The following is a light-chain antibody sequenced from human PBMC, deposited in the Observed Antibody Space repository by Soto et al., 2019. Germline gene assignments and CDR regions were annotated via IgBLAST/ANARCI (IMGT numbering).Light chain of an antibody. J-gene: IGKJ1*01. Sequence: EIVMTQSPATLSVSPGERATLSCRASQSVSSNLAWYQQKPGQAPRLLIYGASTRATGIPARVSGSGSGTEFTLTISSLQSEDFAVYYCQQYAGSPRTFGQGTKVDIK. CDR3: QQYAGSPRT. CDR1: QSVSSN. CDR2: GAS. V-gene: IGKV3-15*01.